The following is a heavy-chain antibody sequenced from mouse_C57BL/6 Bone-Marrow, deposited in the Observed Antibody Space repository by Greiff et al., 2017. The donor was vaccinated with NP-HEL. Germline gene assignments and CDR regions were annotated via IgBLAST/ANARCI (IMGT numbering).Heavy chain of an antibody. J-gene: IGHJ3*01. D-gene: IGHD1-2*01. CDR2: ISYDGSN. V-gene: IGHV3-6*01. Sequence: VQLQQSGPGLVKPSQSLSLTCSVTGYSITSGYYWYWIRQFPGNILEWMGYISYDGSNNYNPSLKNRITITRDTSKNQFYLRLNSVTTEDTATYYCARGGLRLWFDYWGQGTLVTVSS. CDR1: GYSITSGYY. CDR3: ARGGLRLWFDY.